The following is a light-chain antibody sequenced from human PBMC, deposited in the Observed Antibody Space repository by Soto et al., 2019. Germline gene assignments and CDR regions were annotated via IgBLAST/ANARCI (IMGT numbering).Light chain of an antibody. CDR3: QQYGSSPPT. CDR1: QSISRY. J-gene: IGKJ1*01. V-gene: IGKV3-20*01. CDR2: GAS. Sequence: EVRLTQSPGTLSLSPGESTPLSCRASQSISRYLAWYQQKPGQGPRLLIYGASSRATGTPDRFSGSGSGTDFTLTINRLEPEDFALYYCQQYGSSPPTFGQGTKV.